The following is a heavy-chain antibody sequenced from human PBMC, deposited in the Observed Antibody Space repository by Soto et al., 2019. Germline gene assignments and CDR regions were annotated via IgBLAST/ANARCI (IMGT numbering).Heavy chain of an antibody. Sequence: QITLKESGPTLVKPTQTLTLTCTFSGFSLSNNGVGVGWIRQPPGKALEWLALIFWDDDRRYSPSLRNRLTITKDISKNQVVLTMTNMDPMDTATYYCAHRQPRNEWNYWGQGTLVTVSS. J-gene: IGHJ4*02. CDR3: AHRQPRNEWNY. CDR2: IFWDDDR. CDR1: GFSLSNNGVG. V-gene: IGHV2-5*02. D-gene: IGHD3-3*01.